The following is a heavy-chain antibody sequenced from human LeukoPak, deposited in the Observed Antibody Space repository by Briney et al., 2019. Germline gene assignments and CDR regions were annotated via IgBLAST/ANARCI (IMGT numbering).Heavy chain of an antibody. V-gene: IGHV1-2*02. CDR3: ARANYGDYYYYGMDV. Sequence: ASVKVSCKASGYTFTGYYMHWVRQAPGQGLEWMAWINPNSGGTHYAQKFQGRVTMTRDTSISTAYMNLSGLRSDDTAVYYCARANYGDYYYYGMDVWGQGTTVTVSS. CDR2: INPNSGGT. J-gene: IGHJ6*02. CDR1: GYTFTGYY. D-gene: IGHD4-17*01.